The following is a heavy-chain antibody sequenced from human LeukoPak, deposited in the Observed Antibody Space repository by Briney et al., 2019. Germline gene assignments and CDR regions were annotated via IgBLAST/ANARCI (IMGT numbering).Heavy chain of an antibody. D-gene: IGHD5-18*01. CDR1: GFTFSSYG. V-gene: IGHV3-30*02. Sequence: GGSLRLSCAASGFTFSSYGMHWVRQAPGKGLEWVAFIRYDGSNKYYADSVKGRFTISRDNSKNTLYLQMNSLRAEDTAVYYCAKDYLADGCSYGSNYWGQGTLVTVSS. CDR3: AKDYLADGCSYGSNY. J-gene: IGHJ4*02. CDR2: IRYDGSNK.